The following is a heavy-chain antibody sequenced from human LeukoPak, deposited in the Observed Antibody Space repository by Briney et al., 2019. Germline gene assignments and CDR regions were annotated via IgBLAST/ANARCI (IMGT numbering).Heavy chain of an antibody. V-gene: IGHV3-23*01. CDR3: AKGSLTSGYYGYFDY. D-gene: IGHD3-22*01. J-gene: IGHJ4*02. CDR1: GFTFSSYA. Sequence: GGSLRLSCAASGFTFSSYAMSWVRQAPGKGLEWVSSISGSGGSTYYADSVKGRFTISRDNSKNTLYLQMNSLRAEDTAVYYCAKGSLTSGYYGYFDYWGQGTLVTVSS. CDR2: ISGSGGST.